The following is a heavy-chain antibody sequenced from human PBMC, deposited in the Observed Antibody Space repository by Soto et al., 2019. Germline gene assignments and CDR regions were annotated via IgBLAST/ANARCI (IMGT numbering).Heavy chain of an antibody. CDR3: VPTYYDFWSGYPGGWFDP. Sequence: LSLTCTVSGGSISSSSYYWGWIRQPPGKGLEWIGSIYYSGSTYYNPSLKSRVTISVDTSKNQFSLKLSSVTAADTAVYYCVPTYYDFWSGYPGGWFDPWGQGTLVTVSS. CDR1: GGSISSSSYY. J-gene: IGHJ5*02. D-gene: IGHD3-3*01. V-gene: IGHV4-39*01. CDR2: IYYSGST.